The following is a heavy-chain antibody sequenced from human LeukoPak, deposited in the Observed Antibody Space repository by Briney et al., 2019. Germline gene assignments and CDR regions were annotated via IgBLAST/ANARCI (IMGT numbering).Heavy chain of an antibody. J-gene: IGHJ4*02. V-gene: IGHV3-21*01. D-gene: IGHD6-13*01. CDR1: VFTFSSYS. CDR2: ISSSSSYI. CDR3: AREKSWRFFDY. Sequence: GGSLRLSCAASVFTFSSYSMNWVRQAPGKGLEWVSSISSSSSYIYYADSVKGRFTISRDNDKNSLYVQMNSLRAEDTAVYYCAREKSWRFFDYWGQGTLVTVSS.